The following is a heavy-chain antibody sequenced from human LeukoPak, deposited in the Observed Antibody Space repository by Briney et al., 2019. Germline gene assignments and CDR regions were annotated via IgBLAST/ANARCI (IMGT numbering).Heavy chain of an antibody. J-gene: IGHJ4*02. CDR2: IWYDGSNK. CDR1: GFTFSSYG. D-gene: IGHD3-10*01. V-gene: IGHV3-33*03. CDR3: ARYGAVSRALDY. Sequence: GGSLRLSCTASGFTFSSYGMHWVRQAPGKGLEWVTVIWYDGSNKYYADSVKGRFTISRDNSKNTLYLQMNSLRAEDTAVYYCARYGAVSRALDYWGQGTLVTVSS.